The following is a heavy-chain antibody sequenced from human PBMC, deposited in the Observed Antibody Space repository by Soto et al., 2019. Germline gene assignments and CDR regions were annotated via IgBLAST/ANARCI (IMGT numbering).Heavy chain of an antibody. CDR3: ARIATAEDWFDP. J-gene: IGHJ5*02. CDR2: IIPVLGIA. D-gene: IGHD6-13*01. CDR1: RGTFSSYT. Sequence: QVQLVQSGAEVKKPGSSVKVSCQTSRGTFSSYTITWVRQPPGQGLEWMGRIIPVLGIANYAQQFQGRVTIIADKSTNTAYMELRGLRSEDTAVYYCARIATAEDWFDPWGQGTLVTVSS. V-gene: IGHV1-69*02.